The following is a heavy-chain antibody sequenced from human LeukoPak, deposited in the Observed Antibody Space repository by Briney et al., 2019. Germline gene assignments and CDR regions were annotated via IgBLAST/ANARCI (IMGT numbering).Heavy chain of an antibody. D-gene: IGHD5-12*01. V-gene: IGHV4-30-4*01. CDR3: ARARSGYQDWYLDL. CDR1: GGSISSGDYY. Sequence: SETLSLTCTVSGGSISSGDYYWSWIRQPPGKGLEWIGYIYYSGSTYYNPSLKSRLTISVDTSKNQFSLKLTSVTAADTAVYYCARARSGYQDWYLDLWGRGTLVTVSS. J-gene: IGHJ2*01. CDR2: IYYSGST.